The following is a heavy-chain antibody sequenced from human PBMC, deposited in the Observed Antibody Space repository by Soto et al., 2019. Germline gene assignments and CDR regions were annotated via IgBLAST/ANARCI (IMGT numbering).Heavy chain of an antibody. CDR3: ARDTRGYSGQRGFDY. V-gene: IGHV1-2*04. D-gene: IGHD5-12*01. Sequence: ALVKVSCKASGYTFTGYYMHWLRQAPGQGLEWMGWINPNSGGTNYAQKFQGWVTMTRDTSISTAYMELSRLRSDDTAVYYCARDTRGYSGQRGFDYWGQGALVTVSS. CDR2: INPNSGGT. CDR1: GYTFTGYY. J-gene: IGHJ4*02.